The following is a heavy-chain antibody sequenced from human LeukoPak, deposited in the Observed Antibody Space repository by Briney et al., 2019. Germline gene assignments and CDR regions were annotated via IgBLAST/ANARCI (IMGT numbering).Heavy chain of an antibody. Sequence: SETLSLTCTVSGGSFSSYYWSWIRQPAGKGLEWIWRIYTSGSTNYNPSLKSRVTMSVDTSKNQFSLMLSSVTAADTAVYYCARGRAAAGTDAFDIWGQGTMVTVSS. J-gene: IGHJ3*02. CDR1: GGSFSSYY. CDR2: IYTSGST. V-gene: IGHV4-4*07. CDR3: ARGRAAAGTDAFDI. D-gene: IGHD6-13*01.